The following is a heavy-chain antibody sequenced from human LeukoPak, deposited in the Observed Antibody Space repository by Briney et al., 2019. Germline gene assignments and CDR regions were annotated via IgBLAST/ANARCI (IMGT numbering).Heavy chain of an antibody. Sequence: ASVTVSCKASGYTFTSYGISWVRQAPGQGLEWMGWISAYNGNTNYAQKLQGRVTMTTDTSTSTAYMELRSLRSDDTAVYYCARERYCSSTSCYRSDYWGQGTLVTVSS. D-gene: IGHD2-2*01. CDR3: ARERYCSSTSCYRSDY. J-gene: IGHJ4*02. V-gene: IGHV1-18*01. CDR2: ISAYNGNT. CDR1: GYTFTSYG.